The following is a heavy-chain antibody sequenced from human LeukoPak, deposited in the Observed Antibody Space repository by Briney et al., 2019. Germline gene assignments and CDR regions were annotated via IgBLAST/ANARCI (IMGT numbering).Heavy chain of an antibody. V-gene: IGHV3-23*01. CDR2: ISGSGGST. CDR1: GFTFSSYA. D-gene: IGHD1-26*01. J-gene: IGHJ2*01. CDR3: AKRIVGATWYFDL. Sequence: GGSLRLSCAASGFTFSSYAMSRVRQAPGMGLEWVSAISGSGGSTYYADSVKGRFTISRDNSKNTLYLQMNSLRAEDTAVYYCAKRIVGATWYFDLWGRGTLVTVSS.